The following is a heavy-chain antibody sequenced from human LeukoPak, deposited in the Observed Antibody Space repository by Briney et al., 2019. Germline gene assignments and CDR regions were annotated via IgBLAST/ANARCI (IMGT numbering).Heavy chain of an antibody. D-gene: IGHD6-19*01. CDR2: INHSGRN. J-gene: IGHJ4*02. CDR3: ARVGQQWPHYYFDY. CDR1: GGFFSGYY. V-gene: IGHV4-34*01. Sequence: SETLSLTCAVYGGFFSGYYWRWNRQPPGKGLEWIGEINHSGRNNFNPSLKSRVTIPVDTSKNQFSLKLSSVTAADTAVYYCARVGQQWPHYYFDYWGQGTLVSVSS.